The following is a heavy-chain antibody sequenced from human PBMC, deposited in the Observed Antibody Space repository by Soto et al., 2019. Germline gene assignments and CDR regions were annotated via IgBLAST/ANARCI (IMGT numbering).Heavy chain of an antibody. CDR3: ARGSAARLDY. V-gene: IGHV4-30-2*01. CDR2: IYHSGST. D-gene: IGHD6-6*01. Sequence: PSETLSLTCAVSGGSISSGGYSWSWIRQPPGKGLEWIGYIYHSGSTYYNPSLKSRVTISVDRSKNQFSLKLSSVTAADTAVYYCARGSAARLDYWGQGTLVTVSS. CDR1: GGSISSGGYS. J-gene: IGHJ4*02.